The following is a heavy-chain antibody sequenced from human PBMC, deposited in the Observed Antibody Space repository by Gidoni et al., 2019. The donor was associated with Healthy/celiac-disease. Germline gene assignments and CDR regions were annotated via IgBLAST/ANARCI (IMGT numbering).Heavy chain of an antibody. CDR3: ARDLGGSSSYAFDI. J-gene: IGHJ3*02. Sequence: QVQLVQSGAEVKKPGSSVEVPCKASGGTFSSYATSWWRQARGQGLEWMGGFIPIFGTANYAQKFQVRVTITADESTSTAYMGLSSLRSEDTAVYDCARDLGGSSSYAFDIWGQGTMVTVSS. D-gene: IGHD6-6*01. CDR2: FIPIFGTA. CDR1: GGTFSSYA. V-gene: IGHV1-69*01.